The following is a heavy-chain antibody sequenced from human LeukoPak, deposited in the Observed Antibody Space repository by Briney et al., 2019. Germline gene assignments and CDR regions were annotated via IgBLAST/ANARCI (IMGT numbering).Heavy chain of an antibody. J-gene: IGHJ3*02. CDR2: ISGSGGST. V-gene: IGHV3-23*01. Sequence: GGSLRLSCAASGFTFSSYAMSWVRQAPGKGLEWVSGISGSGGSTYYADSVKGRFTISRDNSKNTLYLQMNSLRAEDTAVYYCASRDSSGYSPDAFGIWGQGTMVTVSS. CDR1: GFTFSSYA. CDR3: ASRDSSGYSPDAFGI. D-gene: IGHD3-22*01.